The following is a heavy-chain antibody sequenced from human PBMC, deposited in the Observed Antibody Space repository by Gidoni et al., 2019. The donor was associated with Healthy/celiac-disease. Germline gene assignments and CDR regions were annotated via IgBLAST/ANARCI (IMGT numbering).Heavy chain of an antibody. D-gene: IGHD2-2*01. CDR3: ARQGVVVVPAAKFDY. Sequence: QLQLQESGPGLVKPSETLSLTCTVSGGSISSSSYYWGWIRQPQGKGLEWIGSIYYSGSTYYNPSLKSRVTISVDTSKNQFSLKLSSVTAADTAVYYCARQGVVVVPAAKFDYWGQGTLVTVSS. CDR2: IYYSGST. CDR1: GGSISSSSYY. V-gene: IGHV4-39*01. J-gene: IGHJ4*02.